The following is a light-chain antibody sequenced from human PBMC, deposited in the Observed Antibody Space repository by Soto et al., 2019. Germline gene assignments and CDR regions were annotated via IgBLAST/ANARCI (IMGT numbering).Light chain of an antibody. J-gene: IGKJ5*01. Sequence: EIVMTQSPATLSVSPGDRATLSCRASQSVSTNLAWYQQKPGQAPRLLIYAASNRATGIPDRFSGSGSGTDFTLTISRLEPEDFAVYYCQQYTSSLITFGQGARLEIK. CDR3: QQYTSSLIT. CDR1: QSVSTN. V-gene: IGKV3-20*01. CDR2: AAS.